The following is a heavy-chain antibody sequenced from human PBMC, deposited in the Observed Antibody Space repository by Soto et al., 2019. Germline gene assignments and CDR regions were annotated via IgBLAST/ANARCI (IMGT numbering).Heavy chain of an antibody. D-gene: IGHD2-15*01. CDR2: IYHSGST. J-gene: IGHJ6*02. CDR3: ARAGRGYCSGGSCYSGLHGMDV. Sequence: QVQLQESGPGLVKPSGTLSLTCAVSGGSISSSNWWSWVRQPPGKGLEWIGEIYHSGSTNYNPSPTSRVTLSVATSKNQFSLKLSSVTAADTAVYYCARAGRGYCSGGSCYSGLHGMDVWGQGTTVTVSS. V-gene: IGHV4-4*02. CDR1: GGSISSSNW.